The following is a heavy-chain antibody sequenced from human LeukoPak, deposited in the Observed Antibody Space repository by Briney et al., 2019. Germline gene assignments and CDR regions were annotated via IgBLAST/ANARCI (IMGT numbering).Heavy chain of an antibody. D-gene: IGHD2-2*01. CDR1: GFTFSNLW. CDR3: AREVFGRGRVAIPFDY. CDR2: IKSKVDGGTA. J-gene: IGHJ4*02. V-gene: IGHV3-15*01. Sequence: GGSLRLSCAASGFTFSNLWMSWVRQAPGKGPEWVGHIKSKVDGGTADYGAPVKDRFTISRDDSKNTVYLQVNSLKTEDTAVYYCAREVFGRGRVAIPFDYWGQGTLVTVSS.